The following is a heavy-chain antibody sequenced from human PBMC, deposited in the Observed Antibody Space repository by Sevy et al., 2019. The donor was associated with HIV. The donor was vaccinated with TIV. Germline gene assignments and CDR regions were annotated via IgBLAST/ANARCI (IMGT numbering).Heavy chain of an antibody. CDR2: INPNSGGT. CDR3: ARHNGVATSLPCDY. V-gene: IGHV1-2*06. CDR1: GYTFTGYY. Sequence: ASVKVSCKASGYTFTGYYMHWVRQAPGQGLEWMARINPNSGGTNYAQKFQGRVTMTRDTSISTAYMELSRLRSDDTAPYYCARHNGVATSLPCDYWGQGTLVTVSS. D-gene: IGHD5-12*01. J-gene: IGHJ4*02.